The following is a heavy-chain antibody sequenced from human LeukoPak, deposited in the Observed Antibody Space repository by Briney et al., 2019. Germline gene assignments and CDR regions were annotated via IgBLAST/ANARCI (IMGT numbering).Heavy chain of an antibody. V-gene: IGHV1-46*01. CDR2: IYPRDGST. CDR3: ARTEMATKGPLDY. CDR1: GYTFTSNY. Sequence: ASVKVSCKASGYTFTSNYIHWVRQAPGQGLEWMGMIYPRDGSTSYAQKFQGWVTMTRDTSISTAYMELSRLRSDDTAVYYCARTEMATKGPLDYWGQGTLVTVSS. D-gene: IGHD5-24*01. J-gene: IGHJ4*02.